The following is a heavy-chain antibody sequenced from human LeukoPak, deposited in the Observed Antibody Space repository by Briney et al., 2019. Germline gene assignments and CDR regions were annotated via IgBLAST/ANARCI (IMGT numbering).Heavy chain of an antibody. J-gene: IGHJ4*02. CDR3: ARFRYNSTWGIFDY. V-gene: IGHV3-11*04. Sequence: GGSLRLSCGASGFSCSDYYMSWVRQAPGKGLEWISYISSTGRTIYYADSVKGRFTISRDNDKSSLYLQMNSLRAEDTALYYCARFRYNSTWGIFDYWGQGTLVTVSS. CDR1: GFSCSDYY. CDR2: ISSTGRTI. D-gene: IGHD2/OR15-2a*01.